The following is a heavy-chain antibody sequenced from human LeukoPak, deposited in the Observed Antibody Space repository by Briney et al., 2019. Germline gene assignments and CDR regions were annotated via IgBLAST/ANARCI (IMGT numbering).Heavy chain of an antibody. CDR2: INHSGST. CDR1: GGSFRGYY. Sequence: SETLSLTCAVYGGSFRGYYWSWIRQPPRKGLEWIGEINHSGSTNYNPSLKSRVTISVDTSKNQFSLKLSSVTAADTAVYYCARALGIAAAGTFYFDYWGQGTLVTVSS. J-gene: IGHJ4*02. CDR3: ARALGIAAAGTFYFDY. V-gene: IGHV4-34*01. D-gene: IGHD6-13*01.